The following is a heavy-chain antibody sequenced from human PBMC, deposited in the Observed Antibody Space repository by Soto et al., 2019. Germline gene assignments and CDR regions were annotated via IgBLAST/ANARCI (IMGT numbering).Heavy chain of an antibody. J-gene: IGHJ6*02. V-gene: IGHV1-3*01. CDR1: GYTFTSYA. CDR3: AVDIHFYCGGDCHYYYYGMDV. D-gene: IGHD2-21*02. Sequence: EASVKVSCKASGYTFTSYAMHWVRQAPGQRLEWMGWINAGNGNTKYAQKFQDRVTITRDTSTSTAYMELSSLRSEDTAVYYCAVDIHFYCGGDCHYYYYGMDVWGQGTTVTVSS. CDR2: INAGNGNT.